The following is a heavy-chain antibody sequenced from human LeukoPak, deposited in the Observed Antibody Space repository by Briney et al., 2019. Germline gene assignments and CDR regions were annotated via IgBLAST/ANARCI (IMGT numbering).Heavy chain of an antibody. CDR2: ISGRPDST. Sequence: GGSLTLSCAASGFTFSSYSMTWVRQARGKGLEWVSAISGRPDSTYYADSVKGRFTIYRDNSKNTLYLQMSSLRDEDTAVYYCANPTADYNSGYWGQGTLVTVSS. V-gene: IGHV3-23*01. CDR3: ANPTADYNSGY. J-gene: IGHJ4*02. D-gene: IGHD4-11*01. CDR1: GFTFSSYS.